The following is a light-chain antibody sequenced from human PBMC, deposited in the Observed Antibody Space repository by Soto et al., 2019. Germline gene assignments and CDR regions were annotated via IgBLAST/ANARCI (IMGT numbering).Light chain of an antibody. V-gene: IGKV1-13*02. J-gene: IGKJ2*01. CDR2: DAS. Sequence: AIPLTQSPSSLSASVGDRVTITCRASQGISSALAWYQQKPGKAPKLLIYDASSLESGVSSRFSGSGSGTDFSLPISSLQPEDFATYYCQQLNSYPLYTFGQGTKLEIK. CDR1: QGISSA. CDR3: QQLNSYPLYT.